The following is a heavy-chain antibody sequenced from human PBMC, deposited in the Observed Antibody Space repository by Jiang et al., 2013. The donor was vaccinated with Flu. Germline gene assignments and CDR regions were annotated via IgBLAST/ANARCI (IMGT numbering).Heavy chain of an antibody. D-gene: IGHD3-16*02. CDR1: GDSVSSNSAA. J-gene: IGHJ5*02. V-gene: IGHV6-1*01. CDR3: ARVLDDYVWGSYQTQHWFDP. CDR2: TYYRSKWYN. Sequence: SQTLSLTCAISGDSVSSNSAAWNWIRQSPSRGLEWLGRTYYRSKWYNDYAVSVKSRITINPDTSKNQFSLQLNSVTPEDTAVYYCARVLDDYVWGSYQTQHWFDPWGQGTLVTVSS.